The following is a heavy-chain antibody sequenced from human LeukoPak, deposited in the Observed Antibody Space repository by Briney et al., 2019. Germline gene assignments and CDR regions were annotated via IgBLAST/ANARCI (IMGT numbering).Heavy chain of an antibody. CDR2: ISYDGSNK. Sequence: PGGSLRLSCAASGFTFSSYAMHWVRQAPGKGLEWVAVISYDGSNKYYADSVKGRFTISRDNSKNTLYLQMNSLRAEDTAVYYCARDISSGRYYFDYWGQGTLVTVSS. J-gene: IGHJ4*02. CDR3: ARDISSGRYYFDY. V-gene: IGHV3-30-3*01. CDR1: GFTFSSYA. D-gene: IGHD6-19*01.